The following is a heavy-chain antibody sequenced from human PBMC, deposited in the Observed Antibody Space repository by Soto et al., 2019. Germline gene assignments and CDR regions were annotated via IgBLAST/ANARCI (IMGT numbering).Heavy chain of an antibody. CDR3: ARYPVDIVATTYYYSYSGMXV. J-gene: IGHJ6*02. CDR1: GYSFTSYW. CDR2: IYPGDSDT. D-gene: IGHD5-12*01. Sequence: GESLKISCKGSGYSFTSYWIGWVRQMPGKGLEWMGIIYPGDSDTRYSPSFQGQVTISADKSISTAYLQWSSLKASDTAMYYCARYPVDIVATTYYYSYSGMXVWGQGTTVTVS. V-gene: IGHV5-51*01.